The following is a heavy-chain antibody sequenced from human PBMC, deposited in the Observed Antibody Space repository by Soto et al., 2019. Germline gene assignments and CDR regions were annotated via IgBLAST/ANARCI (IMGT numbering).Heavy chain of an antibody. CDR2: IWYDGSNK. Sequence: GGSLRLSCAASGFTFSSYGMHWVRQAPGKGLEWVAVIWYDGSNKYYADSVKGRFTISRDNSKNTLYLQMNSLRAEDTAVYYCARGLVVVPAAMPRAPRYYYYGMDVWGQGTTVTVSS. CDR3: ARGLVVVPAAMPRAPRYYYYGMDV. D-gene: IGHD2-2*01. V-gene: IGHV3-33*01. CDR1: GFTFSSYG. J-gene: IGHJ6*02.